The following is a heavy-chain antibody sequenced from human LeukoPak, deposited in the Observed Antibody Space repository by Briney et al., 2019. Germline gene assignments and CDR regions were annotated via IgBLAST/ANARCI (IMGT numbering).Heavy chain of an antibody. CDR3: ARGSTLRRYQY. V-gene: IGHV4-34*01. D-gene: IGHD3-16*01. Sequence: SETLSLTCAVYGGSFSGYYWSWIRQPPGKGLEWIGEINHSGSTNYNPSLKSRVTISVDTSKNQFSLKLSSVTAADTAVYYCARGSTLRRYQYWGQGTLVTVSS. CDR2: INHSGST. CDR1: GGSFSGYY. J-gene: IGHJ4*02.